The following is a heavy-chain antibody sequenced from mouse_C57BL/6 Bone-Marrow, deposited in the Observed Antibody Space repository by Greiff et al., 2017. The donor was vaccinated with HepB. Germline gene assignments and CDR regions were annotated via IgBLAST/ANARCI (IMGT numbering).Heavy chain of an antibody. V-gene: IGHV14-4*01. J-gene: IGHJ4*01. CDR1: GFNIKDDY. Sequence: VQLQQSGAELVRPGASVKLSCTASGFNIKDDYMHWVKQRPEQGLEWIGWIDPENGDTEYASKFQGKATITADTSSNTAYLQLSSLTSEDTAVYYCTRYGSSYLRYAMDYWGQGTSVTVSS. CDR2: IDPENGDT. D-gene: IGHD1-1*01. CDR3: TRYGSSYLRYAMDY.